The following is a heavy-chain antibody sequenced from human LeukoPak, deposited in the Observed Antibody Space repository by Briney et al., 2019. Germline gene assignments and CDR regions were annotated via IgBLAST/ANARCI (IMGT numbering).Heavy chain of an antibody. Sequence: SQTLSLTCTVSGGSISSGGYYWSWIRQPPGKGLEWIGYIYHSGSTYYNPSLKSRVTISVDTSKNQFSLKLSSVTAADTAVYYCARQDAYDFWSGTFDYWGQGTLVTVSS. V-gene: IGHV4-30-2*03. CDR2: IYHSGST. D-gene: IGHD3-3*01. J-gene: IGHJ4*02. CDR3: ARQDAYDFWSGTFDY. CDR1: GGSISSGGYY.